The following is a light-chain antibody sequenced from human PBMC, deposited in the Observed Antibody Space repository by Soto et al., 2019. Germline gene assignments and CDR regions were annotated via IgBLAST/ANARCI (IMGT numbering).Light chain of an antibody. V-gene: IGKV1-5*01. CDR1: QSISSW. Sequence: DIQMTQSPSTLSASVGDRVTITCRASQSISSWLAWYQQKPGKAPKLLIYDASSLESGVPSRFSGSGSGTEFTLTISSLQPDDFATYYCQQYDGYSWTFGQGTKVERK. CDR3: QQYDGYSWT. J-gene: IGKJ1*01. CDR2: DAS.